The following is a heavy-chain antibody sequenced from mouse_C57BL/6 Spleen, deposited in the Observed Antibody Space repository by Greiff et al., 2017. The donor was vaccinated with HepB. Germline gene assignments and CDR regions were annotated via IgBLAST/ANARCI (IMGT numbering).Heavy chain of an antibody. CDR1: GYSITSGYY. V-gene: IGHV3-6*01. D-gene: IGHD1-1*01. CDR3: ARDGGRGGFDY. CDR2: ISYDGSN. J-gene: IGHJ2*01. Sequence: EVQLQESGPGLVKPSQSLSLTCSVTGYSITSGYYWNWIRQFPGNKLEWMGYISYDGSNNYNPSLKNRISITRDTSKNQFFLKLNSVTTEDTATYYCARDGGRGGFDYWGQGTTLTVSS.